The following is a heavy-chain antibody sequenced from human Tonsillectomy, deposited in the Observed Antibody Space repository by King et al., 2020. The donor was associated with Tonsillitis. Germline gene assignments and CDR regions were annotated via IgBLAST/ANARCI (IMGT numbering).Heavy chain of an antibody. CDR3: AGDEVVVALGF. CDR2: MWDAGSNE. Sequence: VQLVESGGGVVQPGRSLRLSCAASGFTFSSYGMHWVRQAPGKGLEWVAVMWDAGSNEYYADSVKGRFTISRDNSKNTLYLQMNSLRAEDTAVYYCAGDEVVVALGFWGQGTLVTVSS. D-gene: IGHD2-15*01. J-gene: IGHJ4*02. CDR1: GFTFSSYG. V-gene: IGHV3-33*08.